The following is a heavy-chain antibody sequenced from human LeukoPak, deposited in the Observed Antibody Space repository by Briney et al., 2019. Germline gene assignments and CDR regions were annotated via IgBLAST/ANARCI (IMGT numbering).Heavy chain of an antibody. CDR3: ARAGYGDIYYFDY. CDR2: ISSSGSTI. D-gene: IGHD4-17*01. CDR1: GFTFSDYY. Sequence: GGSLRLSCAASGFTFSDYYMSWIRQAPGKGLEWVSHISSSGSTIYYADSVKGRFTISRDNAKNSVYLQINSLRAEDTAVYYCARAGYGDIYYFDYWGQGTLVTVSS. J-gene: IGHJ4*02. V-gene: IGHV3-11*01.